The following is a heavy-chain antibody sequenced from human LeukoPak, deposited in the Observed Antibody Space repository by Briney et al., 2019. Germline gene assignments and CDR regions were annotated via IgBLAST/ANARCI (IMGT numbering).Heavy chain of an antibody. CDR2: VIPIFGIA. Sequence: ASVKVSCKASGGTFSSYAISWVRQAPGQGLEWMGRVIPIFGIANYAQKFQGRVTITADKSTSTAYMELSSLRSEDTAMYYCARDRSTKYYYDSSGYYFDYWGQGTLVTVSS. CDR1: GGTFSSYA. V-gene: IGHV1-69*04. CDR3: ARDRSTKYYYDSSGYYFDY. J-gene: IGHJ4*02. D-gene: IGHD3-22*01.